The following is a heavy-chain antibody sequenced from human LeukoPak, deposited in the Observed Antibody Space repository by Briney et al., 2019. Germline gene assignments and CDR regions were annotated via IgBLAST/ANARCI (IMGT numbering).Heavy chain of an antibody. J-gene: IGHJ4*02. Sequence: PGGSLRLSCAASGFTFSDYYMSWIRQAPGKGLEWVSYISSSGSTIYHADSVKGRFTISRDNAKNSLYLQMNSLRAEDTAVYYCARDLVQQAYFDYWGQGTLVTVSS. V-gene: IGHV3-11*04. D-gene: IGHD6-13*01. CDR3: ARDLVQQAYFDY. CDR2: ISSSGSTI. CDR1: GFTFSDYY.